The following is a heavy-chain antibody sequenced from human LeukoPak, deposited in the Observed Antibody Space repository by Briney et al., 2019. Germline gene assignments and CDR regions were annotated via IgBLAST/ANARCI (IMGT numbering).Heavy chain of an antibody. V-gene: IGHV3-7*03. Sequence: GGSLRLSCAASGITFSRYWMNWVRQAPGKGLEWVAKIKQDGGEKYYVDSVKGRFTISRDNVKNSLYLQMNSLRAEDTALYYCAKDLSGSYSEYYFDYWGQGTLVTVSS. CDR1: GITFSRYW. J-gene: IGHJ4*02. D-gene: IGHD1-26*01. CDR2: IKQDGGEK. CDR3: AKDLSGSYSEYYFDY.